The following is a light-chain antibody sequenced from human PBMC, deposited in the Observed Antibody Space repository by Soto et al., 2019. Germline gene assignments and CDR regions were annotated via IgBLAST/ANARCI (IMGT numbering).Light chain of an antibody. CDR1: QTISSW. V-gene: IGKV1-5*03. CDR3: QHYNSYSEA. Sequence: DIQMTQSPSTLSGSVGDRVTITCRASQTISSWLAWYQQKPGKAPKLLIYKASTLKSEVPSRFSGSGSGTEFTLTISSLQPDDSATYYCQHYNSYSEAFGQGTKVDI. CDR2: KAS. J-gene: IGKJ1*01.